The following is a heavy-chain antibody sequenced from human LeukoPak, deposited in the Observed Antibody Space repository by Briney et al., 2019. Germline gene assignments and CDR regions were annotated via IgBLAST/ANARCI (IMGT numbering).Heavy chain of an antibody. CDR3: ARDGELWFGELLDY. Sequence: GGSLRLSCAASRFTFSNYGMHWVRQAPGKGLEWVSSISSSSSYIYYADSVKGRFTISRDNAKNSLYLQMNSLRAEDTAAYYCARDGELWFGELLDYWGQGTLVTVSP. CDR1: RFTFSNYG. J-gene: IGHJ4*02. D-gene: IGHD3-10*01. CDR2: ISSSSSYI. V-gene: IGHV3-21*01.